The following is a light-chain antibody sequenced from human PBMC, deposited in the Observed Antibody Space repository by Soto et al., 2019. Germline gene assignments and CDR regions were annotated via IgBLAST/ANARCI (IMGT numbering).Light chain of an antibody. V-gene: IGLV2-14*01. CDR1: SSDVGTYNY. Sequence: SVMTKPPYMSGSAGQSITISCTGTSSDVGTYNYVSWYQQHPGKAPKVMIYEVTYRPSGVSNRFSGSKSGNTASLTISGLQAEDEAEYYCSSYTGSSTLYVFGTGTKVTVL. CDR3: SSYTGSSTLYV. J-gene: IGLJ1*01. CDR2: EVT.